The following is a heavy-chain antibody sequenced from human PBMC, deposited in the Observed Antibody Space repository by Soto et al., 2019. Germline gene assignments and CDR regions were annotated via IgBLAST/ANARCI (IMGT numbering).Heavy chain of an antibody. CDR3: AREKDYYDSSGSYYENGMDV. Sequence: SETLSLTCAVYGGSFSGYYWSLIRQPPGKGLEWIGEINHSGSTNYNPSLKSRVTISVDTSKNQFSLKLSSVTAADTAVYYCAREKDYYDSSGSYYENGMDVWGQGTKVTVSS. V-gene: IGHV4-34*01. CDR2: INHSGST. D-gene: IGHD3-22*01. J-gene: IGHJ6*02. CDR1: GGSFSGYY.